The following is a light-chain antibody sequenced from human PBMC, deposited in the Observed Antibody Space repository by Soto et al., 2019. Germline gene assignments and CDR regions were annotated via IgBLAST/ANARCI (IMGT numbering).Light chain of an antibody. CDR3: QQLNSYPLT. J-gene: IGKJ4*01. CDR2: AAS. Sequence: IQLTQSPSSLSASVGDRVTITCRASQGISSYLAWYQQKPGKAPKLLIYAASTLQSGGPSRFSGSGSGTDFTLTISSLQPEDFVTYYCQQLNSYPLTLGGGTKVDI. CDR1: QGISSY. V-gene: IGKV1-9*01.